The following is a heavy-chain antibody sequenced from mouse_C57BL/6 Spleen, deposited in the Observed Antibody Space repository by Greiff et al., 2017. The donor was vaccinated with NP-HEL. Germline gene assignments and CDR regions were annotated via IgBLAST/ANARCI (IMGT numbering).Heavy chain of an antibody. CDR2: IYPGGGYT. CDR3: ARVPYGSSLYWYFDV. J-gene: IGHJ1*03. V-gene: IGHV1-63*01. CDR1: GYTFTNYW. D-gene: IGHD1-1*01. Sequence: QVQLQQSGAELVRPGTSVKMSCKASGYTFTNYWIGWAKQRPGHGLEWIGDIYPGGGYTNYNEKFKGKATLTADKSSSTAYMQFSSLTSEDSAIYYCARVPYGSSLYWYFDVWGTGTTVTVSS.